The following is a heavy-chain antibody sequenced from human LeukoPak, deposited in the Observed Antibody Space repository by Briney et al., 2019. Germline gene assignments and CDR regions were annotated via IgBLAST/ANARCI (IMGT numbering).Heavy chain of an antibody. Sequence: GASVKVSCQASVYTFTGYYMHWVRQAPGQGLEWMGWINPNSGGTNYAQKFQGRVTMTRDTSISTAYMELSRLRSDDTAVYYCARGGYDILTGYPNWYYFDYWGQGTLVTVSS. V-gene: IGHV1-2*02. J-gene: IGHJ4*02. CDR3: ARGGYDILTGYPNWYYFDY. CDR1: VYTFTGYY. D-gene: IGHD3-9*01. CDR2: INPNSGGT.